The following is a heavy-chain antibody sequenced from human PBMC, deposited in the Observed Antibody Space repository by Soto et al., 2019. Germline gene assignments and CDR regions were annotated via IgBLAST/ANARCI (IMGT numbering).Heavy chain of an antibody. CDR1: GDSISRSYW. V-gene: IGHV4-4*02. CDR2: IYHSGST. Sequence: QVQLQESGPGLVKPSGTLSLTCAVSGDSISRSYWWCWVRQFPGKGLEWIGEIYHSGSTIYNPSLQSRVTLSVDKSKNEFSVKMSSVTAADTAVYYCTSKFGQLLADAFDIWGQGTMVTVSS. D-gene: IGHD3-10*01. CDR3: TSKFGQLLADAFDI. J-gene: IGHJ3*02.